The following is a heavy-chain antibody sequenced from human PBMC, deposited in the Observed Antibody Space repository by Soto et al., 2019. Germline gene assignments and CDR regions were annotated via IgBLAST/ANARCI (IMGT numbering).Heavy chain of an antibody. Sequence: QVQLQESGPRLVKPSETLSLTCSVSGGSMRDYYWSWIRQSPGQGPEWIGYIYYSGNTNYNPSRKSRVSISVDRPKSLFSLKRNAVTAADTAVYYCARQLGLWQPLDYWGRGTLVTGSS. CDR1: GGSMRDYY. CDR3: ARQLGLWQPLDY. D-gene: IGHD1-1*01. V-gene: IGHV4-59*01. CDR2: IYYSGNT. J-gene: IGHJ4*02.